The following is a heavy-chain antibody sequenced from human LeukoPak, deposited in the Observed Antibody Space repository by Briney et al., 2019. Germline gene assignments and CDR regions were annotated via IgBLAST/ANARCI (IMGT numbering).Heavy chain of an antibody. CDR1: GYGFTSCW. V-gene: IGHV5-51*01. D-gene: IGHD3-3*01. J-gene: IGHJ5*02. CDR2: IYPGDSDT. CDR3: ARRTGVTIFSFDP. Sequence: GESLNISCKGSGYGFTSCWIGWVRQLPGKGLEWLGIIYPGDSDTRYSPCFQGQVTISADKSISTAYLQWSSLKASDTAMYYCARRTGVTIFSFDPWGQGTLVTVSS.